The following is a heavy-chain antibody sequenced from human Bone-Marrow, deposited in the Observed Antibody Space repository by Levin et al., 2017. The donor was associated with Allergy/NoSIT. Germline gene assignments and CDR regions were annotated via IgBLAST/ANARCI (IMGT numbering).Heavy chain of an antibody. CDR3: ERGPEPYYDLLTGPFGMDV. Sequence: GGSLRLSCAASGFTFSSYSMHWFRQAPGKGLEWVSSISSGSSNIYYADSLKGRFTISRDNAESSLFLRMNSLRAEDTAVYYCERGPEPYYDLLTGPFGMDVWGQGTTVTVAS. V-gene: IGHV3-21*01. CDR1: GFTFSSYS. CDR2: ISSGSSNI. J-gene: IGHJ6*02. D-gene: IGHD3-9*01.